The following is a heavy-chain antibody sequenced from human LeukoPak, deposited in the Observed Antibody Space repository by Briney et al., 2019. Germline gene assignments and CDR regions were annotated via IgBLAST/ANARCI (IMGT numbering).Heavy chain of an antibody. CDR3: ARAARDAFDI. V-gene: IGHV3-23*01. J-gene: IGHJ3*02. CDR1: GFTFTSYS. Sequence: GGSLRLSCAASGFTFTSYSMNWVRQAPGKGLEWVSTISGGGGSTYYADSVKGRFTISRDNSKNTLYLQMNSLRAEDTAVYYCARAARDAFDIWGQGTMVTVSS. CDR2: ISGGGGST.